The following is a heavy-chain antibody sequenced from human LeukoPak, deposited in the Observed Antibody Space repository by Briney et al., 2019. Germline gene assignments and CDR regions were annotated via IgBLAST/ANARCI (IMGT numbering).Heavy chain of an antibody. CDR2: IRYDGSNK. D-gene: IGHD6-13*01. J-gene: IGHJ4*02. Sequence: GGSLRLSCAAPGFTFSSYGMHWVRQAPGKGLEWVAFIRYDGSNKYYADSVKGRFAISRDNSKNTLYLQMNSLRGEDTAVYYCAKGTYSSSWEFDYWGQGTLVTVSS. CDR1: GFTFSSYG. CDR3: AKGTYSSSWEFDY. V-gene: IGHV3-30*02.